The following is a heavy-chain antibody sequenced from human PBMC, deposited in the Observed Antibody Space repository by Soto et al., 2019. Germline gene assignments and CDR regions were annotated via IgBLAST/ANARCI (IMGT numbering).Heavy chain of an antibody. CDR2: MNPNIGKA. CDR3: ARTGLRRKGWFDP. CDR1: GYTFTSYD. Sequence: ASVKVSCKASGYTFTSYDINWVRQATGQGLEWMGWMNPNIGKAGYAQKFQGRVTITANESTSTAYMELSSLRSEDTAVYYCARTGLRRKGWFDPWGQGTLVTVSS. D-gene: IGHD2-21*01. J-gene: IGHJ5*02. V-gene: IGHV1-8*01.